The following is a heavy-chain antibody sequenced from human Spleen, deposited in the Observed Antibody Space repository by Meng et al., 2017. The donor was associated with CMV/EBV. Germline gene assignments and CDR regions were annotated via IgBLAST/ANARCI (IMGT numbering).Heavy chain of an antibody. CDR3: ARVLDSSGWYYFDY. D-gene: IGHD6-19*01. CDR1: GYSISSGYY. J-gene: IGHJ4*02. Sequence: SETLSLTCTVAGYSISSGYYWGWIRQPPGKGLEWIGTIYHSGSTYYNPSLRSRVTISVDTSKNQFSLKLSSVTAADTAVYYCARVLDSSGWYYFDYWGQGTLVTVSS. V-gene: IGHV4-38-2*02. CDR2: IYHSGST.